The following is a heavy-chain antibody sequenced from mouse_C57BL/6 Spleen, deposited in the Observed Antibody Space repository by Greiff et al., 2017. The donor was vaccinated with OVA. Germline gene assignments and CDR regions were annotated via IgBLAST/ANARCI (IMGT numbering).Heavy chain of an antibody. J-gene: IGHJ1*03. CDR2: IDPNGGGT. CDR3: ARSFDYDHFDV. V-gene: IGHV1-72*01. D-gene: IGHD2-4*01. CDR1: GYTFTSYR. Sequence: QVQLQQPGAELVKPGASVKLSCKASGYTFTSYRMHWVKQRPGRGLEGFGRIDPNGGGTKYHEQFKSKATLTVDKPSITVYMQRSSQTSENSAVYYCARSFDYDHFDVWGTGTTVTVSS.